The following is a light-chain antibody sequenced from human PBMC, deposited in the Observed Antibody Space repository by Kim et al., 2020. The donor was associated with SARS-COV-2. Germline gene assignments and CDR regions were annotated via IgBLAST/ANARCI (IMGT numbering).Light chain of an antibody. CDR2: DAS. CDR1: QDISNY. CDR3: QKFYSAPWT. Sequence: ASVGDRVTITCRASQDISNYLAWYQQKPGKAPELLIHDASTLQSGVPSRFSGSGSGTDFTLTISSLQPEDVATDYCQKFYSAPWTLGQGTKVDIK. V-gene: IGKV1-27*01. J-gene: IGKJ1*01.